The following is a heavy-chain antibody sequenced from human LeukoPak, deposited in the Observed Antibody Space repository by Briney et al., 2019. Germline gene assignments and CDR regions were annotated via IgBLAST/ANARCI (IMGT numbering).Heavy chain of an antibody. V-gene: IGHV3-64*02. CDR1: RFSFSYYA. D-gene: IGHD2-2*01. CDR3: ARVPRPCGSSTSCQGAFDV. CDR2: ISGNGGSA. Sequence: PGGSLRLSCAASRFSFSYYAMNWVRQAPGKGLEHVSTISGNGGSAYYGDSVKGRFTISRDNSKNTVFLQMGSLRADDMAVYFCARVPRPCGSSTSCQGAFDVWGQGTMVTVSS. J-gene: IGHJ3*01.